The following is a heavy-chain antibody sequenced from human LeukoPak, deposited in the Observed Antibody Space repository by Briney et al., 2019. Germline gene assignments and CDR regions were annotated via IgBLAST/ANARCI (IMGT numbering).Heavy chain of an antibody. D-gene: IGHD6-19*01. CDR3: AREGGSGWYSGWFDP. Sequence: GGSLRLSCAASGFTFSSYWMSWVRQAPGKGLEWVANIKKDGTEKKYVDSVKGRLTISRDNAKNSLYLQMNSLRAEDTALYYCAREGGSGWYSGWFDPWGQGTLVTVSS. CDR1: GFTFSSYW. V-gene: IGHV3-7*01. J-gene: IGHJ5*02. CDR2: IKKDGTEK.